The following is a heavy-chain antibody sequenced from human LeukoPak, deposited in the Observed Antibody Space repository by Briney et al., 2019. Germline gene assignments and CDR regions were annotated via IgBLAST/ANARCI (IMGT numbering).Heavy chain of an antibody. Sequence: PGGSLRLSCAASGFTFSSFSMNWVRQAPGKGLEWVSSISSSSSYIYYADSVKGRFTISRDNAKNSLYLQMNSLRAEDTAVYYCARDVYGSGSYYKRADYYYYYYMDVWGKGTTVTISS. CDR1: GFTFSSFS. J-gene: IGHJ6*03. V-gene: IGHV3-21*01. CDR3: ARDVYGSGSYYKRADYYYYYYMDV. D-gene: IGHD3-10*01. CDR2: ISSSSSYI.